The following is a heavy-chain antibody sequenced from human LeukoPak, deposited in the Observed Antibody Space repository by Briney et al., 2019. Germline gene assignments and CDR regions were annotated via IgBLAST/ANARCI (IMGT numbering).Heavy chain of an antibody. J-gene: IGHJ3*02. V-gene: IGHV1-8*01. CDR1: GYTFTSYD. CDR3: AIVHGSKSFDI. D-gene: IGHD3-10*01. Sequence: ASVKVSCKASGYTFTSYDINWVRQATGQGLEWMGWMNPNSGNTGYAQKFQGRVTMTRNTSIRPAYMEMSSLRSEDTAVYCCAIVHGSKSFDIWGQGTMVTVSS. CDR2: MNPNSGNT.